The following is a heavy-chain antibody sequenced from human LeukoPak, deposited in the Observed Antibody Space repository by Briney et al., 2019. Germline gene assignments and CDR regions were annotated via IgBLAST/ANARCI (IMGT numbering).Heavy chain of an antibody. V-gene: IGHV5-51*01. D-gene: IGHD1-1*01. CDR3: ASSNSPQFLHGMDV. Sequence: GESLKISCKGSGYNFTTYWIGWVRQMPGEGLEWMGIIYPSDSDTRYSPSFQGQVTISADKSISTAYLQWSSLKASDTAMYYCASSNSPQFLHGMDVWGQGTTVTVSS. CDR2: IYPSDSDT. J-gene: IGHJ6*02. CDR1: GYNFTTYW.